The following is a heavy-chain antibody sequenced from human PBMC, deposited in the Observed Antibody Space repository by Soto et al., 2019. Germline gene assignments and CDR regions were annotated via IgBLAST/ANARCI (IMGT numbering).Heavy chain of an antibody. J-gene: IGHJ4*02. D-gene: IGHD1-7*01. CDR1: GGSISSSGYY. CDR3: ASMNWNYVLNPTYFDY. V-gene: IGHV4-39*01. Sequence: PSETLSLTCTVSGGSISSSGYYWGWIRQPPGRGLEWIGSIYYSGSTYYNPSLKSRVTISVDTSKNQFSLKLSSVTAADTAVYYCASMNWNYVLNPTYFDYWGQGTLVTVSS. CDR2: IYYSGST.